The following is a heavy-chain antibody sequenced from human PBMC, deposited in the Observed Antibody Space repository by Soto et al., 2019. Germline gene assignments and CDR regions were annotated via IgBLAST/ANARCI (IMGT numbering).Heavy chain of an antibody. J-gene: IGHJ4*02. V-gene: IGHV3-23*01. Sequence: GGSLRLSCAASGFTFSSYAMSWVRQAPGKGQEWVSAISGSGGSTYYDDSAKGRFTISRDNSNNTLYLQMHSLMAADTAADYCAKNPKGLSTVTPAEYWGKGTLVTVSS. CDR2: ISGSGGST. D-gene: IGHD4-4*01. CDR1: GFTFSSYA. CDR3: AKNPKGLSTVTPAEY.